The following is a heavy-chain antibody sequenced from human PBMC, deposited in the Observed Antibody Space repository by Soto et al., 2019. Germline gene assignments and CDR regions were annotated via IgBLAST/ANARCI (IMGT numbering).Heavy chain of an antibody. V-gene: IGHV4-4*02. CDR3: ARVSPGSSWYYYYYYGMDV. D-gene: IGHD6-13*01. CDR1: GGSISSSNW. J-gene: IGHJ6*02. CDR2: IYHSGST. Sequence: PSETLSLTCAVSGGSISSSNWWSWVRQPPGKGLEWIGEIYHSGSTNYNPSLKSRVTISVDKSKNQFSLKLSSVTAADTAVYYCARVSPGSSWYYYYYYGMDVWGQGTTVTVSS.